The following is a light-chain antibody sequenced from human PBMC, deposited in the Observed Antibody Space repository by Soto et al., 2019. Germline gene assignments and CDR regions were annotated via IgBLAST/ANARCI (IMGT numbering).Light chain of an antibody. V-gene: IGLV2-23*02. CDR3: CSYAGSIYV. CDR2: EVS. J-gene: IGLJ1*01. CDR1: SSDVGSYNL. Sequence: LTQPASVSGSPGQSITISCTGTSSDVGSYNLVSWYQQHPGKAPKLMIYEVSKRPSGVSNRFSGSKSGNTASLTISGLQAEDEADYYCCSYAGSIYVFGTGTKVTVL.